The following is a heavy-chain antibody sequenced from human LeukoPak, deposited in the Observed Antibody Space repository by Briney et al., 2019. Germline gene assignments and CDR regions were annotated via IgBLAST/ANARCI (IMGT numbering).Heavy chain of an antibody. Sequence: GGSLRLSCGASGFTFSGYWMSWVRQAPGKGLEWVANIKQDGSEKYYVDSVKGRFTISRDNAKNSLYLQMNSLRAEDTAVYYCARGSGWFDPWGQGTLVTVSS. V-gene: IGHV3-7*01. D-gene: IGHD2-15*01. CDR1: GFTFSGYW. J-gene: IGHJ5*02. CDR3: ARGSGWFDP. CDR2: IKQDGSEK.